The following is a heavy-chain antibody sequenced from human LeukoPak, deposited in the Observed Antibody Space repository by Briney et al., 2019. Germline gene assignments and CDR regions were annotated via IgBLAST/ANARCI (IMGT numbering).Heavy chain of an antibody. V-gene: IGHV4-61*01. J-gene: IGHJ4*02. D-gene: IGHD3-10*01. CDR1: GYSISSGYY. CDR3: ARAPLWFGELSFDY. Sequence: SETLSLTCAVSGYSISSGYYWGWIRQPPGKGLEWIGYIYYSGSTNYNPSLKSRVTISVDTSKNQFSLKLSSVTAADTAVYYCARAPLWFGELSFDYWGQGTLVTVSS. CDR2: IYYSGST.